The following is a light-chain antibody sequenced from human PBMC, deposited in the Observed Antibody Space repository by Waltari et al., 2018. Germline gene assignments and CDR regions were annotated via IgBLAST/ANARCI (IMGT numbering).Light chain of an antibody. CDR2: EAS. V-gene: IGKV3-11*01. J-gene: IGKJ4*01. CDR1: QSVGTY. Sequence: DIVLTQSPALLSVSPGERATLSCRVSQSVGTYLAWYQQRPGQSPRLLIYEASYRVTGIPARFSGSGSETDFTLTISSLQPEDFAVYYCQQRRNWPLTFGGGTRVQI. CDR3: QQRRNWPLT.